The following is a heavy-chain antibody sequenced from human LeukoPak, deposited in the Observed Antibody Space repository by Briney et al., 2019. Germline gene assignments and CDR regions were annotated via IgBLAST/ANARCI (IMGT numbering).Heavy chain of an antibody. Sequence: SVKVSCKASGGTFSSYAISWVRQAPGQGLEWMGRIIPILGIANYAQKFQGRVTITADKSTSTAYMELSSLRSEDTAVYYCARDTPTMIVVVNTGDAFDIWGQGTMVTVSS. CDR1: GGTFSSYA. CDR3: ARDTPTMIVVVNTGDAFDI. CDR2: IIPILGIA. V-gene: IGHV1-69*04. D-gene: IGHD3-22*01. J-gene: IGHJ3*02.